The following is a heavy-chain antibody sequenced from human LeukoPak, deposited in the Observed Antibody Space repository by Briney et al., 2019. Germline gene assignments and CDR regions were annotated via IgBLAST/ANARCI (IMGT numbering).Heavy chain of an antibody. CDR1: GFTFSSYE. V-gene: IGHV3-48*03. J-gene: IGHJ6*03. CDR2: ISSSGSTI. D-gene: IGHD6-6*01. Sequence: GGSLRLSCAASGFTFSSYEMNWVRQAPGKGLEWVSYISSSGSTIYYADSTKGRFTISRDNAKNSLYLQMNSLRAEDTAVYYCARVIAARPPDMDVWGKGTTVTVSS. CDR3: ARVIAARPPDMDV.